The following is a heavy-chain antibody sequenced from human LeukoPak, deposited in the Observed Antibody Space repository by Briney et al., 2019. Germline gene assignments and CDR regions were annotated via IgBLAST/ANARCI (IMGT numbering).Heavy chain of an antibody. CDR3: ASGVFSVSMDV. V-gene: IGHV3-9*03. CDR1: GFTFDDYA. Sequence: GRSLRLSCAASGFTFDDYAMHWVRQAPGKGLEWVSGISWNSGSIGYADSVKGRFTISRDNAKNSLYLQMNSLRAEDMALYYCASGVFSVSMDVWGKGTTVTVSS. CDR2: ISWNSGSI. J-gene: IGHJ6*03. D-gene: IGHD2/OR15-2a*01.